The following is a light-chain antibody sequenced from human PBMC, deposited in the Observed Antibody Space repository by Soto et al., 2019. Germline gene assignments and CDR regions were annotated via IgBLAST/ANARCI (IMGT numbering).Light chain of an antibody. J-gene: IGKJ1*01. CDR2: LGS. CDR1: ARLLPKNGYNY. CDR3: MQALGTFRT. V-gene: IGKV2-28*01. Sequence: DIVMTQSPLSLPVTPGESASISCRSSARLLPKNGYNYLDWYMQKPGQSPQLLIYLGSNRASGVPDRFSGSGSDTDCTLHINRVEADDVGVYYCMQALGTFRTFGQGTNVEIK.